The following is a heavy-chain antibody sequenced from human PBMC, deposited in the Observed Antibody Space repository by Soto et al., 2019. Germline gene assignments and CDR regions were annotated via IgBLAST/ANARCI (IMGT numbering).Heavy chain of an antibody. V-gene: IGHV4-34*01. J-gene: IGHJ6*04. Sequence: SDTVSLACAVCGGSFSGYYWSWIRQPPGKGVEGIGEINHSGSTNYNPSLKSRVTISVDTEKNQFSLKLSSVTAADTALYHCARAWAVTGTTVVGCGMEVWGEGTTVNVST. CDR3: ARAWAVTGTTVVGCGMEV. CDR2: INHSGST. D-gene: IGHD1-7*01. CDR1: GGSFSGYY.